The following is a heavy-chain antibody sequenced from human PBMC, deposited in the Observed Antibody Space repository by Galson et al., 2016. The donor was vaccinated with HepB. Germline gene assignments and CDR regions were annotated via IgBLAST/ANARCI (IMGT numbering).Heavy chain of an antibody. CDR3: ARNNWICGAPRSSAQDY. CDR2: INKDGSKL. D-gene: IGHD1-20*01. V-gene: IGHV3-33*07. CDR1: GFTFSQYG. Sequence: SLRLSCAASGFTFSQYGMYWVRQAPGKGLEWVAAINKDGSKLDYGESAKGRFTISRDNSRTTLYLQMDSLRAEDAAMYYCARNNWICGAPRSSAQDYWGQGTLVIVSS. J-gene: IGHJ4*02.